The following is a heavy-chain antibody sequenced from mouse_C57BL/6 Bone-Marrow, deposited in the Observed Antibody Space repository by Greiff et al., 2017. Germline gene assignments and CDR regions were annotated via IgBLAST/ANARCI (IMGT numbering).Heavy chain of an antibody. V-gene: IGHV1-55*01. Sequence: QVQLQQPGAELVKPGASVKMSCKASGYTFTSYWITWVKQRPGQGLEWIGDIYPTSGRTNYNEKFTSKAILTVDTSSNTAYMQLSSLTSEASAVFYCARSGPLGRSFDYWGQGTTLTVSS. D-gene: IGHD4-1*01. J-gene: IGHJ2*01. CDR1: GYTFTSYW. CDR2: IYPTSGRT. CDR3: ARSGPLGRSFDY.